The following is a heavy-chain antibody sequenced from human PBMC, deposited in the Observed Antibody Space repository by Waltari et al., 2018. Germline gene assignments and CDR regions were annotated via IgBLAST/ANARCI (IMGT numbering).Heavy chain of an antibody. CDR1: GSTFSSYD. CDR2: IIPIFGTA. Sequence: QVQLVQSGAEVKKPGSSVKVSCKASGSTFSSYDISCVRQAHGQGLEWMGGIIPIFGTANYAQKFQGRVTITADESTSTAYMELSSLRSEDTAVYYCATQERQGTGEQGGAWGQGTLVTVSS. V-gene: IGHV1-69*13. CDR3: ATQERQGTGEQGGA. J-gene: IGHJ5*02. D-gene: IGHD7-27*01.